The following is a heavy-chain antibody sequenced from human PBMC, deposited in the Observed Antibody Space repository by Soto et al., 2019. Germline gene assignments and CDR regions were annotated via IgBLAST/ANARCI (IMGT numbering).Heavy chain of an antibody. J-gene: IGHJ6*02. D-gene: IGHD3-22*01. CDR2: IYYSGST. V-gene: IGHV4-30-4*01. CDR3: ARDYDSSGSLGMDV. CDR1: GGSISSGDYY. Sequence: PSETLSLTCTVSGGSISSGDYYWSWIRQPPGKGLEWIGYIYYSGSTYYNPSLKSRVTISVDTSKNQFSLKLSSVTAADTAVYYCARDYDSSGSLGMDVWGQGTTVTVSS.